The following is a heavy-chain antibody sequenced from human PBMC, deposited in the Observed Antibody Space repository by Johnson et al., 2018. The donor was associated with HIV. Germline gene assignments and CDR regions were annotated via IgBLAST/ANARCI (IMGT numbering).Heavy chain of an antibody. CDR1: GLTFSTSW. J-gene: IGHJ3*01. CDR2: IKHDGSRI. V-gene: IGHV3-7*03. CDR3: AREISRYYYDYAAFDL. D-gene: IGHD3-22*01. Sequence: VQLVESGGGLVQTGGSLRLTCAASGLTFSTSWMNWVRQAPGRGLEWVANIKHDGSRIQYMDSVKGRFTLSRDNTRHLLFLQMNTLRADDTALYYCAREISRYYYDYAAFDLWGQGTTVTVSS.